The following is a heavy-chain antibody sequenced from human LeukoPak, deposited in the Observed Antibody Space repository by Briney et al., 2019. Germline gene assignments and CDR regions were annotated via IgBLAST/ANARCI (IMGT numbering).Heavy chain of an antibody. D-gene: IGHD4-11*01. V-gene: IGHV3-48*01. CDR2: ISSSSSTI. J-gene: IGHJ4*02. CDR3: ARGGETTLTTIDY. Sequence: QPGGSLRLSCAASGFTVSSNYMSWVRQAPGKGLEWVSYISSSSSTIYYADSVKGRFTISRDNAKNSLYLQMNSLRAEDTAVYYCARGGETTLTTIDYWGQGTLVTVSS. CDR1: GFTVSSNY.